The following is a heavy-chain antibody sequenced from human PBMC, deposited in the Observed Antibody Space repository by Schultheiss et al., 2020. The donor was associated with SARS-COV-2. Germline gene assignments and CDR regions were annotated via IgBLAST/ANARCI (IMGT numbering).Heavy chain of an antibody. V-gene: IGHV4-61*01. J-gene: IGHJ4*02. CDR1: GGSVSSGSYY. D-gene: IGHD2-2*02. CDR3: ARDGYYCSSTSCYRYFDY. CDR2: IYYSGST. Sequence: SETLSLTCTVSGGSVSSGSYYWSWIRQPPGKGLEWIGYIYYSGSTYYNPSLKSRVTISVDTSKNQFSLKLNSVTAADTAVYYCARDGYYCSSTSCYRYFDYWGQGTLVTVSS.